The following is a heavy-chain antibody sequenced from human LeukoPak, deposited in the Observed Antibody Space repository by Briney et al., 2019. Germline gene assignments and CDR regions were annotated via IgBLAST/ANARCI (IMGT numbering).Heavy chain of an antibody. J-gene: IGHJ5*02. CDR3: ARVLGRRLHSWFDP. V-gene: IGHV1-18*01. CDR2: ISAYNGNT. Sequence: ASVKVSCKASGYTFTSYGISWVRQAPGQGLEWMGWISAYNGNTNYAQKLQGRVTMTTDTSTSTAYMELRSLRSDDTAVYYCARVLGRRLHSWFDPWGQGTLVTVSS. CDR1: GYTFTSYG. D-gene: IGHD4-11*01.